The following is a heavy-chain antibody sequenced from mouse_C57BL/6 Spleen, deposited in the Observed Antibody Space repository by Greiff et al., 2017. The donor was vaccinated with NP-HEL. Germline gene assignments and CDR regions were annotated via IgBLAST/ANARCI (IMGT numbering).Heavy chain of an antibody. CDR2: IYPGDGDT. CDR1: GYAFSSSW. CDR3: ASDSLGPFDY. V-gene: IGHV1-82*01. J-gene: IGHJ2*01. D-gene: IGHD3-2*02. Sequence: VQLQQSGPELVKPGASVKISCKASGYAFSSSWMNWVKQRPGKGLEWIGRIYPGDGDTNYNGKFKGKATLTADKSSSTAYMQLSSLTSEDSAVYFCASDSLGPFDYWGQGTTLTVSS.